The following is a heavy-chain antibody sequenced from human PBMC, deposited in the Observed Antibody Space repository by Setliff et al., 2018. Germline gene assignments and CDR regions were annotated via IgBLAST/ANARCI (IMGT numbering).Heavy chain of an antibody. CDR1: GGSFSGYY. CDR2: IRGNGGRT. CDR3: AKDSTGRDAFDV. J-gene: IGHJ3*01. Sequence: PSETLSLTCAVYGGSFSGYYWSWVRQAPGKGLEWVSSIRGNGGRTYYSDSVKGRFTISRDNSRNTLYLQMNSLRAEDTAVYYCAKDSTGRDAFDVWGQGTMVTVSS. D-gene: IGHD6-19*01. V-gene: IGHV3-23*01.